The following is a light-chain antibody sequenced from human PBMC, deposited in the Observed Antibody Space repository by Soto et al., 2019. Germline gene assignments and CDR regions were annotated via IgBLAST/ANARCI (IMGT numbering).Light chain of an antibody. Sequence: DVQMTQSPSSLSASVGDRVTITCRASQSISSYLNWYQQKPGKAPKLLIYATSSLQSGVPSRFSGSESGTDFTFTIRSLQPEDFATYYCQQSYSIPYTFGQGTKLEIK. J-gene: IGKJ2*01. CDR3: QQSYSIPYT. CDR1: QSISSY. V-gene: IGKV1-39*01. CDR2: ATS.